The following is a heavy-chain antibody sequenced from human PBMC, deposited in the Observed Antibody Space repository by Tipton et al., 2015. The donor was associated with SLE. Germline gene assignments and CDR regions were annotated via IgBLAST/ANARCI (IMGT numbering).Heavy chain of an antibody. Sequence: SLRLSCATSGFTFSSYSMNWVRQAPGKGLEWVSSISSSSSYIYYADSVKGRFTISRDNAQNSLYLQMNSLRAEDTAVYYCARVRGSGSYYPYYVDYWGQGTLVTVSS. D-gene: IGHD3-10*01. V-gene: IGHV3-21*03. CDR3: ARVRGSGSYYPYYVDY. CDR1: GFTFSSYS. CDR2: ISSSSSYI. J-gene: IGHJ4*02.